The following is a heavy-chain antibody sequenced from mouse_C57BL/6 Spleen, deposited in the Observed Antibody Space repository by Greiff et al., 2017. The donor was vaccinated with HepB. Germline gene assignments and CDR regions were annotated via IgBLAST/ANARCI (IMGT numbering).Heavy chain of an antibody. V-gene: IGHV10-1*01. CDR2: IRSKSNNYAT. J-gene: IGHJ4*01. D-gene: IGHD1-1*01. Sequence: EVQVVESGGGLVQPKGSLKLSCAASGFSFNTYAMNWVRQAPGKGLEWVARIRSKSNNYATYYADSVKDRFTISRDDSESMLYLQMNNLKTEDTAMYYCVSYYYGSRGDAMDYWGQGTSVTVSS. CDR3: VSYYYGSRGDAMDY. CDR1: GFSFNTYA.